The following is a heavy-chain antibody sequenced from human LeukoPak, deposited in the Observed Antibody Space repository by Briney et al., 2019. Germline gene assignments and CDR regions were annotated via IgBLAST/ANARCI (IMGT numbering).Heavy chain of an antibody. D-gene: IGHD3-22*01. Sequence: PGGSLRLSCAASGFTFTSYYMHWVRQAPGQGLEWMGIINPSGGSTSYAQKFQGRVTMTRDTSTSTVYMELSSLRSEDTAVYYCARDITSEEQGYYYDSSGTISRAFGDYWGQGTLVTVSS. CDR2: INPSGGST. J-gene: IGHJ4*02. CDR3: ARDITSEEQGYYYDSSGTISRAFGDY. CDR1: GFTFTSYY. V-gene: IGHV1-46*01.